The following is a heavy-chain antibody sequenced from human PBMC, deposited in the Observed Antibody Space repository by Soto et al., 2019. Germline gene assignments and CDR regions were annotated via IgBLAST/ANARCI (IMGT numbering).Heavy chain of an antibody. V-gene: IGHV3-53*02. CDR3: ARGGIAVAGTLGILNFDY. J-gene: IGHJ4*02. Sequence: EVQLVETGGGLILPGGSLRLSCAASGFTVSSNYMSWVRQAPGKGLEWVSVIYSGGSTYYADSVKGRFTISRDNSKNTLYLQMNSLRAEDTAVYYCARGGIAVAGTLGILNFDYWGQGTLVTVSS. CDR2: IYSGGST. D-gene: IGHD6-19*01. CDR1: GFTVSSNY.